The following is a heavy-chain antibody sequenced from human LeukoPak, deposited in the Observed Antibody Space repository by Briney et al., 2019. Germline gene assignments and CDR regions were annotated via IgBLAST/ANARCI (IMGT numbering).Heavy chain of an antibody. Sequence: ASVKVSCKASGYTFTSYYMHWVRQAPGQGLEWMGIINPSGGSTSYAQKFQGRVTMTRDMSTSTVYMELSSLRSEDTAVYYCARVHRPRYDFWSGYYPDYFDYWGQGTLVAVSS. CDR3: ARVHRPRYDFWSGYYPDYFDY. J-gene: IGHJ4*02. CDR2: INPSGGST. CDR1: GYTFTSYY. D-gene: IGHD3-3*01. V-gene: IGHV1-46*01.